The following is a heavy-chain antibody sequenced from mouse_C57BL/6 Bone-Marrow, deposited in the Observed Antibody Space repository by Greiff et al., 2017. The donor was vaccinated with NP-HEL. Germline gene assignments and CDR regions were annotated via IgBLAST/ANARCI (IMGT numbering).Heavy chain of an antibody. Sequence: EVQLQQSGAELVRPGASVKLSCTASGFNIKDDYMHWVKQRPEQGLEWIGWIDPENGDTEYASKFQGKATITADTSSNTAYLQLSSLTSEDTAVYYCTTYDTRGFAYWGQGTLVTVSA. CDR1: GFNIKDDY. V-gene: IGHV14-4*01. CDR2: IDPENGDT. CDR3: TTYDTRGFAY. D-gene: IGHD2-3*01. J-gene: IGHJ3*01.